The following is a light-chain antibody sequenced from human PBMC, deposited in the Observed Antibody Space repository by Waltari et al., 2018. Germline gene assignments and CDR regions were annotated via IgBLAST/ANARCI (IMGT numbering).Light chain of an antibody. V-gene: IGKV3-20*01. CDR3: QHYVRLPAT. Sequence: EIMLTQSPGTLSLSPREKATLSCKASQSISKYLAWYQQKPCQAPRLLIYHASSRATGIPDRFSGSGSETDFSLTISRLEPEDFAVYYCQHYVRLPATFGQGTNVEIK. CDR2: HAS. CDR1: QSISKY. J-gene: IGKJ1*01.